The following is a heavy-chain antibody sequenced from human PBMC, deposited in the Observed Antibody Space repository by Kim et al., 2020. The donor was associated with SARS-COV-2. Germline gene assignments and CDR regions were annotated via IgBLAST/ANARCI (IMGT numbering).Heavy chain of an antibody. CDR1: GFTFSSYS. D-gene: IGHD2-21*02. CDR3: ARDGGNCGGDCYPEPAQYYYYYGMDV. Sequence: GGSLRLSCAASGFTFSSYSMNWVRQAPGKGLEWVSSISSSSSYIYYADSVKGRFTISRDNAKNSLYLQMNSLRSEDTAVYYCARDGGNCGGDCYPEPAQYYYYYGMDVWGQGTTVPVSS. CDR2: ISSSSSYI. J-gene: IGHJ6*02. V-gene: IGHV3-21*01.